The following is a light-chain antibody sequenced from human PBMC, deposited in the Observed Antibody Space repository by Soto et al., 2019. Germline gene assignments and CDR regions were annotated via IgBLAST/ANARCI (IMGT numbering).Light chain of an antibody. Sequence: DIQMTQSPSTLPASVEDRFTISCRASQTVERWLAWYQQKPGKAPKLLISDVSSLERGVPSRFSGSGSATEFTLTISGLQSDDFATYYCQQYKDYVWTFGQGTKVDIK. CDR2: DVS. J-gene: IGKJ1*01. CDR3: QQYKDYVWT. V-gene: IGKV1-5*01. CDR1: QTVERW.